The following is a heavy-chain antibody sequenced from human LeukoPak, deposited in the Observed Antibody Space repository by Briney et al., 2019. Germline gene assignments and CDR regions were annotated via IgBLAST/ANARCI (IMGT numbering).Heavy chain of an antibody. Sequence: PSETLSLTCSVSGGSISSTDYYWGWIRQPPGKGLEWIGSIYYTGSTFYNPSLKSRVTISADTSKNQLSLKLSSVTAADTAVYYCARDRVSGSGKYYYYGMDVWGQGTTVTVSS. CDR2: IYYTGST. CDR3: ARDRVSGSGKYYYYGMDV. V-gene: IGHV4-39*02. CDR1: GGSISSTDYY. D-gene: IGHD1-26*01. J-gene: IGHJ6*02.